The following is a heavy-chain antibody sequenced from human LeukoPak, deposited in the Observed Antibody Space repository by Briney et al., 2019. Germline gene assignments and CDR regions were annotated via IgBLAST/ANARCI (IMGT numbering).Heavy chain of an antibody. Sequence: GGSLRLSCAASGFTFSSYAMHWVRQAPGKGLEYVSAISSNGGSTYYANSVKGRFTISRDNSKNTLYLQMGSLRAEDMAVYYCATGGMGYYYYYMDVWGKGTTVTVSS. CDR3: ATGGMGYYYYYMDV. CDR2: ISSNGGST. D-gene: IGHD6-13*01. V-gene: IGHV3-64*01. J-gene: IGHJ6*03. CDR1: GFTFSSYA.